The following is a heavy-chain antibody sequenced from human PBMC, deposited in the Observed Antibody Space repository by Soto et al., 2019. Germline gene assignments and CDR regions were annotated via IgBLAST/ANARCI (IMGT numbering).Heavy chain of an antibody. J-gene: IGHJ6*03. CDR2: ISGSGDSI. CDR3: AKVTNTSSEGGRYPYYYNMDV. Sequence: EVQLLESGGGLVQPGGSLRLSCAASGIKFSSCHDLVRQAPGKGLEWVSSISGSGDSIYYADSVKGRFTISRDNSKNTLYVQMNSLRAEDTAVYYCAKVTNTSSEGGRYPYYYNMDVWGKGTTVTVSS. V-gene: IGHV3-23*01. CDR1: GIKFSSC. D-gene: IGHD3-16*02.